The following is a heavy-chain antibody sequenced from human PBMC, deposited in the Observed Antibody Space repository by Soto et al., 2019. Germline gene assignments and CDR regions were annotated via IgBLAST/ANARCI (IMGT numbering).Heavy chain of an antibody. CDR2: IYWDDDE. J-gene: IGHJ4*02. CDR1: GFSLTTDGEG. D-gene: IGHD3-10*01. CDR3: AHSRNLITEDAQVGDFDA. Sequence: QITLKESGPTLVKPTQTLTLTCSFSGFSLTTDGEGVGWVRQTPGEALEWLALIYWDDDEGYSPSLKTRLTTTKDTSKNQVVLIMTNMAPMDTATYYCAHSRNLITEDAQVGDFDAWGQGTLVTVSS. V-gene: IGHV2-5*02.